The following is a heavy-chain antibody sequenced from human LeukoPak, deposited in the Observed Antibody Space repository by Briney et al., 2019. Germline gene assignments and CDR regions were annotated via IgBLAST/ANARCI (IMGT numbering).Heavy chain of an antibody. Sequence: SVKVSCKASGGTFSSYTISWVRQAPGQGLEWMGRIIPILGIANYAQKFQGRVTITADKSTSTAYMELSSLRSGDTAVYYCARGPDYGDYRDGAFDIWGQGTMVTVSS. CDR2: IIPILGIA. D-gene: IGHD4-17*01. CDR1: GGTFSSYT. CDR3: ARGPDYGDYRDGAFDI. J-gene: IGHJ3*02. V-gene: IGHV1-69*02.